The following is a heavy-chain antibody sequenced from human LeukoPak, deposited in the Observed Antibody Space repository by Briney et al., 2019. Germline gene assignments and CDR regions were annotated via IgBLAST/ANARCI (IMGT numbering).Heavy chain of an antibody. Sequence: SETLSLTCAVYGGSFSGYYWSWLRQPPGKGLEWIGEINHSGSTNYNPSLKSRVTISVDTSKNQFSLKLSSVTAADTAVYYCARGDGYYDSSGYYYFDYWGQGTLVTVSS. J-gene: IGHJ4*02. CDR3: ARGDGYYDSSGYYYFDY. V-gene: IGHV4-34*01. CDR2: INHSGST. CDR1: GGSFSGYY. D-gene: IGHD3-22*01.